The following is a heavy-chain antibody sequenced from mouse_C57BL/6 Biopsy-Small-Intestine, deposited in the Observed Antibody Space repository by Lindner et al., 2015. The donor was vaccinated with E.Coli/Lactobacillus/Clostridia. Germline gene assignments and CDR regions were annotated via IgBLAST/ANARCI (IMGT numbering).Heavy chain of an antibody. J-gene: IGHJ2*01. Sequence: VQLQESGAELAKPGASVKLSCKASGYTFTSYWMHWVNQRPEQGLEWIGRIDPEDGDTEYAPKFQGKATMTADTSSNTAYLQLSSLTSEDTAVYYCTTGPYWGQGTTLTVSS. CDR2: IDPEDGDT. CDR3: TTGPY. CDR1: GYTFTSYW. V-gene: IGHV14-1*01.